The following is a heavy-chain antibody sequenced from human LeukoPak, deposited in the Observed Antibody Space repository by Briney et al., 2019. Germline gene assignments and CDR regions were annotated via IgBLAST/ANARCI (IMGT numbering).Heavy chain of an antibody. D-gene: IGHD1-1*01. CDR2: IGTASDT. CDR3: ARGPPRGKYYYMDV. Sequence: GSLRLSCAASGFTFSSFDMHWVRQPTGQGLEWVSTIGTASDTYYPGSVEGRFTLSRDNTKNSLYLQMNSLTAGDTAVYYCARGPPRGKYYYMDVWGKGTTVTVSS. J-gene: IGHJ6*03. CDR1: GFTFSSFD. V-gene: IGHV3-13*01.